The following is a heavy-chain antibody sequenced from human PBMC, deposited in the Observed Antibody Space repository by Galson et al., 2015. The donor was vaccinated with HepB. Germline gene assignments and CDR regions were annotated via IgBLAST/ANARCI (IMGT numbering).Heavy chain of an antibody. D-gene: IGHD5-18*01. V-gene: IGHV3-48*02. Sequence: LEWVSYVSSSSSTIYYADSVKGRFTISRDNAKNSLYLQMNSLRDEDTAVYYCARAWIQLSYYYYGMDVWGQGTTVTVSS. CDR3: ARAWIQLSYYYYGMDV. CDR2: VSSSSSTI. J-gene: IGHJ6*02.